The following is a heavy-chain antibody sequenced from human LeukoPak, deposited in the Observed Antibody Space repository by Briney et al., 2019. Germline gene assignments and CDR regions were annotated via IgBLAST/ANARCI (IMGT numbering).Heavy chain of an antibody. V-gene: IGHV4-30-4*08. Sequence: SETLSLTCTVSGGSISSGDYYWRWIRQPPGKGLEWNGYIYYSGSTYYNPSLKSRVNISVDTSKNQFSLKLSSVTAADTAVYYCARILRLRFLEWLPDADQMDVWGEGTTVTVSS. CDR3: ARILRLRFLEWLPDADQMDV. D-gene: IGHD3-3*01. CDR1: GGSISSGDYY. CDR2: IYYSGST. J-gene: IGHJ6*04.